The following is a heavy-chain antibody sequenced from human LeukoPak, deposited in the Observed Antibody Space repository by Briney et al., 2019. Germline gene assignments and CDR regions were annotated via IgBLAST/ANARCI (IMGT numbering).Heavy chain of an antibody. CDR3: ARVSDAGGTRLFDY. CDR1: GGSISSYY. V-gene: IGHV4-59*01. J-gene: IGHJ4*02. D-gene: IGHD2-15*01. Sequence: PSETLSLTCSVSGGSISSYYWNWIRQPPGKGLEWIGFVYSSGSTNYNPSLKSRLTISLDTSKNQFSLKLSSVTAADTAVYYCARVSDAGGTRLFDYWGQGTLVTVSS. CDR2: VYSSGST.